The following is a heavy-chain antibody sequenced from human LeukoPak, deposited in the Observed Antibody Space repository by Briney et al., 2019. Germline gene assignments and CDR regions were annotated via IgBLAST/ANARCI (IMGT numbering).Heavy chain of an antibody. J-gene: IGHJ4*02. Sequence: PGGSLRLSCAASGFTFSSYSMNWVRQAPGKGLEWVSSISSSSSYIYYADSVKGRFTISRDNAKNSLYLQMNSLRAEDTAVYYCAREESYYYDSSGYSSNPPDYWGQGTLVTVSS. CDR3: AREESYYYDSSGYSSNPPDY. CDR1: GFTFSSYS. V-gene: IGHV3-21*01. CDR2: ISSSSSYI. D-gene: IGHD3-22*01.